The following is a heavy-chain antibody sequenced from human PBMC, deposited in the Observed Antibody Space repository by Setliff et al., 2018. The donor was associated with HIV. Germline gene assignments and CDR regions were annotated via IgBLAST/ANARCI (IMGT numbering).Heavy chain of an antibody. CDR2: IYSSGST. CDR1: GGSSSSRSYY. J-gene: IGHJ3*02. D-gene: IGHD2-8*01. V-gene: IGHV4-39*02. CDR3: ARPTTGVGGGAAFDI. Sequence: PSETLSLTCTVSGGSSSSRSYYWGWIRQPPGKGLEWIGSIYSSGSTYYNPSLKSRVTISVDTSKNHFSLKLNSVTAADTAVYFCARPTTGVGGGAAFDIWGQGTMVTVSS.